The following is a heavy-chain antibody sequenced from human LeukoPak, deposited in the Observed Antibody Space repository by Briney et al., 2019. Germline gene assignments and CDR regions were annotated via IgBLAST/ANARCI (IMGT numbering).Heavy chain of an antibody. CDR3: ARDSTVLPAARGDFDS. D-gene: IGHD2-2*01. V-gene: IGHV1-18*01. Sequence: ASVKVSCKASGYAYTTYGISWVRQAPGQGLEWMGWISAYNGHTNYAQKLQGRVTMTTDTSTSTAYMELRSLRSDDTAMYYCARDSTVLPAARGDFDSWGQGTLVTVSS. J-gene: IGHJ4*02. CDR2: ISAYNGHT. CDR1: GYAYTTYG.